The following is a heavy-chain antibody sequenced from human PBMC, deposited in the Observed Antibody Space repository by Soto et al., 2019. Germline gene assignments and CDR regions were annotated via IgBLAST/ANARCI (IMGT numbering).Heavy chain of an antibody. CDR3: ARSVEGHFDY. Sequence: EVRLVESGGALVQRGGSLTLSCAASGFRFSIYSMNWVRQAPGKGLEWSAYITSDTKTIKYAESVKGRFTISRDNAKTPVYLQMNNLSDEDTAVYYCARSVEGHFDYWGQGTVVTVSS. CDR2: ITSDTKTI. D-gene: IGHD6-19*01. CDR1: GFRFSIYS. V-gene: IGHV3-48*02. J-gene: IGHJ4*02.